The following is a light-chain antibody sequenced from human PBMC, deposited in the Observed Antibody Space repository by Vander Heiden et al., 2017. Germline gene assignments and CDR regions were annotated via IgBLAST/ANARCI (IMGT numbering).Light chain of an antibody. Sequence: DMQLTQSPYVLSTSSGDRVAIACRASQGISSYLAGYQQKPAKAPKLLIYSASSLRSSVPSRFSGSRAATEFSLTISSLQHEDFVTYYYQQLNSYPPITFGQGTRLEIK. J-gene: IGKJ5*01. CDR1: QGISSY. CDR2: SAS. CDR3: QQLNSYPPIT. V-gene: IGKV1-9*01.